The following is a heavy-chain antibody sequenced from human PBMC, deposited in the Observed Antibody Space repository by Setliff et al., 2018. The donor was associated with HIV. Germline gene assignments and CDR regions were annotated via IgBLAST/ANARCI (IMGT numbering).Heavy chain of an antibody. CDR1: GGSINSTNFY. J-gene: IGHJ4*02. CDR3: ASWGAGGNSGFDY. D-gene: IGHD2-21*01. V-gene: IGHV4-39*07. Sequence: LSLTCTVSGGSINSTNFYWAWIRQPPGKGLAWLGNVYYSGTTYVHPSLKSRVTISIDTSKNQFSLKLRSVTAAGKAMYYCASWGAGGNSGFDYWGRGTLVTVSS. CDR2: VYYSGTT.